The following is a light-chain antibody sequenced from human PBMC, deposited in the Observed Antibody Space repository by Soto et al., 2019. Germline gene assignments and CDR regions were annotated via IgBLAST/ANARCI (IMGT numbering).Light chain of an antibody. CDR3: CSHAGSSMLV. V-gene: IGLV2-23*02. CDR1: SSDVGPYNL. J-gene: IGLJ2*01. CDR2: EVV. Sequence: QSALTQPASVSGSPGQSITISCTGSSSDVGPYNLVSWYQHHPGKAPKLMISEVVKRPSGVSNRFSGSKSGNTASLTISGLQAEDEADYYCCSHAGSSMLVFGGGTKLTVL.